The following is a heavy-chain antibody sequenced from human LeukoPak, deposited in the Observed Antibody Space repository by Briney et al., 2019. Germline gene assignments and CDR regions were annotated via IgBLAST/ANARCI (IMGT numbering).Heavy chain of an antibody. CDR2: MWYDGTNK. V-gene: IGHV3-33*01. CDR1: GFTLSNSG. CDR3: ATTGGSWYDGSFDY. Sequence: GRSLRLSCAASGFTLSNSGIHWVRQAPGKGLEWVAVMWYDGTNKYYADSVKGRFTISRDNSKNTVYLQLNSLRAEDTAVYYCATTGGSWYDGSFDYWGQGTLVTVSS. D-gene: IGHD6-13*01. J-gene: IGHJ4*02.